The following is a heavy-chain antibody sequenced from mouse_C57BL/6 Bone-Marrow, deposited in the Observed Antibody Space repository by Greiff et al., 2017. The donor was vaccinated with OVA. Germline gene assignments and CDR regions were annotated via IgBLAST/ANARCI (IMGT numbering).Heavy chain of an antibody. V-gene: IGHV3-8*01. CDR1: GYSITSDY. D-gene: IGHD1-1*01. CDR3: ARCSAYDGGSWGARDY. Sequence: EVKLVESGPGLAKPSQTLSLTCSVTGYSITSDYWTWIRKFPGNKLEYMGYISYSGSTYYNPSLKSRISITRDTSKNQYYLQLNSVTTEDTASYYCARCSAYDGGSWGARDYWGQGTSVTVSS. J-gene: IGHJ4*01. CDR2: ISYSGST.